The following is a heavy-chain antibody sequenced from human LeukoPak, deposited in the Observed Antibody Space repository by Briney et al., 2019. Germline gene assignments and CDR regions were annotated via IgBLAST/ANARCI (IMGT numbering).Heavy chain of an antibody. CDR1: GGSISSGGYS. J-gene: IGHJ5*02. CDR2: IYHSGST. CDR3: ARAMVRGVTNWFDP. V-gene: IGHV4-30-2*01. Sequence: SETLSLTCAVPGGSISSGGYSWSWLRQPPGKGLEWLGYIYHSGSTYYNPSLKSRVTISVDRSKNQFSLKLSSVTAADTAVYYCARAMVRGVTNWFDPWGQGTLVTVSS. D-gene: IGHD3-10*01.